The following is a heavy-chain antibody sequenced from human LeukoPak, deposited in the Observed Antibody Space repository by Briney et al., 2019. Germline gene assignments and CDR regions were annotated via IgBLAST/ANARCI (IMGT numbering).Heavy chain of an antibody. D-gene: IGHD3-22*01. V-gene: IGHV3-7*04. J-gene: IGHJ5*02. CDR2: IKQDGSEK. Sequence: GGSLRLFCAASGFTFSGYWMSWVRQAPGKGLEWVANIKQDGSEKYYVDSVKGRFTISRDNAKNSLYLQMNSLRAEDTAVYYCARAGGYYDSSGYYSSANWFDPWGQGTLVTVSS. CDR3: ARAGGYYDSSGYYSSANWFDP. CDR1: GFTFSGYW.